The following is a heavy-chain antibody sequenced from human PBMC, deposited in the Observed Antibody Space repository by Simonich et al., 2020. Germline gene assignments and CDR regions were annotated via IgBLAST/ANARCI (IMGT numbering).Heavy chain of an antibody. CDR3: ARDPGLTGTTSWFDP. V-gene: IGHV4-38-2*02. CDR1: GYSISSGYY. Sequence: QVQLQESGPGLVKPSETLSLTCAVSGYSISSGYYWGWIRQPPGKGLEWIGSIYHSGSTHYNQSLKSRVTISVDTSKNQFSLKLSSVTAADTAVYYCARDPGLTGTTSWFDPWGQGTLVTVSS. D-gene: IGHD1-1*01. J-gene: IGHJ5*02. CDR2: IYHSGST.